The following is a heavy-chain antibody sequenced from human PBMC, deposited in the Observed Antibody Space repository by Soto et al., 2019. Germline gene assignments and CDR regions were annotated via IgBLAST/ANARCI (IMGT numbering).Heavy chain of an antibody. D-gene: IGHD5-18*01. V-gene: IGHV4-59*01. Sequence: ETLSLTCTVHGGSLSRNYRSLIRQPPGKGMEWIGYIYYSGSTNYNPSLKSRVTISVDTSKNQFSLKLSSVPAADTAVYYCARGPIQLCYPFYHWGQVTLVIVS. J-gene: IGHJ4*02. CDR3: ARGPIQLCYPFYH. CDR2: IYYSGST. CDR1: GGSLSRNY.